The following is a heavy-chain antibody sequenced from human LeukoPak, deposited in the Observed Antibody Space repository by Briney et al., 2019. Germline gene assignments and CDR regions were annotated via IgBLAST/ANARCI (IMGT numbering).Heavy chain of an antibody. CDR1: GFTFSSYA. J-gene: IGHJ4*02. V-gene: IGHV3-30-3*01. D-gene: IGHD2-15*01. CDR2: ISYDGSNK. Sequence: GALRLSCAASGFTFSSYAMHWVRQAPGKGLEWVAVISYDGSNKYYADSVKGRFTISRDNSKNTLYLQMNSLRAEDTAVYYCARDGCSGGSCPEDYWGQGTLVTVSS. CDR3: ARDGCSGGSCPEDY.